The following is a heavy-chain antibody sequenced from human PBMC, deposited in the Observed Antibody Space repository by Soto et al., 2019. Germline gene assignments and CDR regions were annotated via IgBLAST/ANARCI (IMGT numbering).Heavy chain of an antibody. J-gene: IGHJ6*02. D-gene: IGHD6-19*01. CDR3: ARASQWLAPPYYYGMDV. CDR1: GFTFDDYG. Sequence: GGSLRLSCAASGFTFDDYGMSWVRQAPGKGLEWVSGINWNGGSTGYADSVKGRFTISRDNAKNSLYLQMNSLRAEDTALYHCARASQWLAPPYYYGMDVWGQGTTVTVSS. V-gene: IGHV3-20*01. CDR2: INWNGGST.